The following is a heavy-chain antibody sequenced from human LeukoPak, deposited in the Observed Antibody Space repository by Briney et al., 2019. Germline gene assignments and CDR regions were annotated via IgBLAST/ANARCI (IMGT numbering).Heavy chain of an antibody. D-gene: IGHD3-22*01. CDR2: IYTSGST. J-gene: IGHJ1*01. Sequence: SQTLSLTCTVSGGSISSGSYYWSWIRQPAGKGLEWIGRIYTSGSTNYNPSLKSRVTISVDTSKNQFSLKLSSVTAADTAVYYCARGGITMIDLPAEYFQHWGQGTLVTVSS. V-gene: IGHV4-61*02. CDR3: ARGGITMIDLPAEYFQH. CDR1: GGSISSGSYY.